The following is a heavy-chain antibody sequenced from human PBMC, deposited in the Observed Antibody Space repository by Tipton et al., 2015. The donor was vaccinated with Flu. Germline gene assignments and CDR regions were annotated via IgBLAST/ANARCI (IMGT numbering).Heavy chain of an antibody. D-gene: IGHD1-20*01. V-gene: IGHV1-18*04. CDR1: GYTFTSYG. J-gene: IGHJ3*02. CDR3: AREVTGIDREGEDAFDI. Sequence: QLVQSGAEVKKPGASVKVSCKASGYTFTSYGISWVRQAPGQGLEWMGWISAYNGNTNYAQKFQGRVTITADKSTSTAYMELSSLRSEDTAVYYCAREVTGIDREGEDAFDIWGQGTMVTVS. CDR2: ISAYNGNT.